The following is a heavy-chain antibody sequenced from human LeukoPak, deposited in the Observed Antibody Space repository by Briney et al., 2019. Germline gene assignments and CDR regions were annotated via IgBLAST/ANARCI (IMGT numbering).Heavy chain of an antibody. CDR2: IFYSGST. CDR1: GGSISSGGYY. CDR3: GRHPSAMTGFDP. Sequence: PSETLSLTCTVSGGSISSGGYYWSWIRQSPGKGLEWIGYIFYSGSTNYNPSLKSRVTMSVDTSKNQFSLKLSSVTAADTAVYYCGRHPSAMTGFDPWGQGTLVTVSS. J-gene: IGHJ5*02. D-gene: IGHD2-2*01. V-gene: IGHV4-61*08.